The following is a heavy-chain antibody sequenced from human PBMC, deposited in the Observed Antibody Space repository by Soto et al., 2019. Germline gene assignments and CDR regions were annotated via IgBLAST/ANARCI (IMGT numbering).Heavy chain of an antibody. J-gene: IGHJ3*01. CDR2: IHRDGSST. V-gene: IGHV3-74*01. D-gene: IGHD2-21*02. Sequence: EVQLVESEGGLVQRGGSLRLSCAASGFTFNYYWMHWVRHAPGQGLVWVSHIHRDGSSTTYADSVKGRFTISRDNAKKTLYLQMNSLRAEDTAVYYCARGDKGGFDLWGKGTTVTVSS. CDR1: GFTFNYYW. CDR3: ARGDKGGFDL.